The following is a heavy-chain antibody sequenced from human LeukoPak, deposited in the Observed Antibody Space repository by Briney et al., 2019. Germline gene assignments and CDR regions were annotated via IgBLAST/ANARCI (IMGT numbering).Heavy chain of an antibody. CDR2: TRNKANSYTT. J-gene: IGHJ6*03. CDR1: GFIFSDHY. D-gene: IGHD3-3*01. V-gene: IGHV3-72*01. Sequence: PGGSLRLSCAASGFIFSDHYMDWVRQAPGKGLEWVGRTRNKANSYTTEYAASVTGRFTISRDHSKNSLYLQMNSLRAEDTAVYYCARVRYDFWSGYDYMDVWGKGTTVTVSS. CDR3: ARVRYDFWSGYDYMDV.